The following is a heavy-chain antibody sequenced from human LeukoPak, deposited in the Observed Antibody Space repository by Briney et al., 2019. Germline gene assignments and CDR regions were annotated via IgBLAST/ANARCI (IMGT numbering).Heavy chain of an antibody. J-gene: IGHJ3*02. CDR2: IYTSGST. CDR3: ARDLSYDSSGYSSDAFDI. Sequence: SETLSLTCTVSGGSISSGSYYWSWIRQPAGKGLEWIGRIYTSGSTNYNPSLKSRVTISVDTSKNQFSLKLSSVTAADTAVYYCARDLSYDSSGYSSDAFDIWGQGTMVTVSS. D-gene: IGHD3-22*01. V-gene: IGHV4-61*02. CDR1: GGSISSGSYY.